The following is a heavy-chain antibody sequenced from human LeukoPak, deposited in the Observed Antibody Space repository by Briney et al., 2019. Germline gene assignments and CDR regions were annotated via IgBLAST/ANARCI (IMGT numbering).Heavy chain of an antibody. CDR2: INPNSGGT. D-gene: IGHD3-22*01. CDR3: ARGGGYYYDSSGYYY. CDR1: GYTFTGYY. J-gene: IGHJ4*02. V-gene: IGHV1-2*06. Sequence: ASVKVSCKASGYTFTGYYMHWVRQAPGQGLEWMGRINPNSGGTNYAQKFQGRVTMTRDTSISTVYMELSRLRSDDTAVYYCARGGGYYYDSSGYYYWGQGTLVTVSS.